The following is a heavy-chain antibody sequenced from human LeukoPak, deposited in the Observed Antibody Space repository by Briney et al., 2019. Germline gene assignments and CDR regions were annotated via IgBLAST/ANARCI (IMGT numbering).Heavy chain of an antibody. CDR1: GYTFTSYD. V-gene: IGHV1-8*01. Sequence: ASVKVSCKASGYTFTSYDINWVRQATGQGLEWMGWMNPNSGNTGYAQKFQGRVTMTRNTSISTAYMELSSLRSEDTAVYYCARVRDGYKSPAGRYWGQGTLVTVSS. CDR3: ARVRDGYKSPAGRY. D-gene: IGHD5-24*01. J-gene: IGHJ4*02. CDR2: MNPNSGNT.